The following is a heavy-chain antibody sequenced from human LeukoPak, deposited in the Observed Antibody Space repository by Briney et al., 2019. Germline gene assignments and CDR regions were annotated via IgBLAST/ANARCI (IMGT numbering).Heavy chain of an antibody. CDR2: INPNSGGT. CDR1: GYIFTGYY. CDR3: ARGRGYSYGLDY. Sequence: ASVKVSCKASGYIFTGYYMHWVRQAPGQGLEWMGWINPNSGGTNYAQKFQGWVTMTRDTSISTAYMELSRLRSDDTAVYYCARGRGYSYGLDYWGQGTLVTVSS. D-gene: IGHD5-18*01. J-gene: IGHJ4*02. V-gene: IGHV1-2*04.